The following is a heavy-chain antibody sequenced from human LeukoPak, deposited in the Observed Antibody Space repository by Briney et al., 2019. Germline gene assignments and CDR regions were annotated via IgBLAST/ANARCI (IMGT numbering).Heavy chain of an antibody. V-gene: IGHV1-69*04. CDR3: ARERGNTYDYDSRGYSNAFDI. D-gene: IGHD3-22*01. CDR1: AATFSSYA. J-gene: IGHJ3*02. Sequence: SVKVSCKASAATFSSYAISWVRQAPGQGLEWMGRIIPIRGIANYAQKFQGRVTITADKSTSTAYMELSSLRSEDTAVYYCARERGNTYDYDSRGYSNAFDIWGQGTMVTVSS. CDR2: IIPIRGIA.